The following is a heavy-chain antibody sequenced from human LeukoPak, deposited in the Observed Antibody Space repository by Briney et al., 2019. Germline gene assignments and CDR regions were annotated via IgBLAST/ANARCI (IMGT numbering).Heavy chain of an antibody. Sequence: GGPLRLPCAASGLTLSRYWMSWVRQAPGKALEWVANIKQDGSEKYYVDSVKGRFTLSRHNAKNSLYLQMNSLRAGDTAVLYCARGGWLPDYWGQGTLVTVSS. V-gene: IGHV3-7*01. CDR2: IKQDGSEK. J-gene: IGHJ4*02. D-gene: IGHD3-22*01. CDR1: GLTLSRYW. CDR3: ARGGWLPDY.